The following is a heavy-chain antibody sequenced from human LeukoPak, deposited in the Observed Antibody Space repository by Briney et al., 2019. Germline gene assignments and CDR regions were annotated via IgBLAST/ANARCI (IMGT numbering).Heavy chain of an antibody. V-gene: IGHV1-69*02. CDR3: ARGSYYDSSGYYLQMAYFDY. Sequence: SVKVSCKASGGTFSSYTISWVRQAPGQGLEWMGRIIPIPGIANYAQKFQGRVTITADKSTSTAYMELSSLRSEDTAVYYCARGSYYDSSGYYLQMAYFDYWGQGTLVTVSS. D-gene: IGHD3-22*01. CDR2: IIPIPGIA. J-gene: IGHJ4*02. CDR1: GGTFSSYT.